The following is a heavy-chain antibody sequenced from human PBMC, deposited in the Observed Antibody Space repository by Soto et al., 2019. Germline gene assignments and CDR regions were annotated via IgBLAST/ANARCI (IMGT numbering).Heavy chain of an antibody. V-gene: IGHV3-23*01. CDR3: ARDAVPFDGLWLMDH. J-gene: IGHJ4*02. Sequence: HPGGSLRLSCAASGFTFSNHAMMWFRQAPGKGLECVSGLFGSGAGIEYADSVKGRFTISRDNSKNTLFLQMNSLRVEDTAVYYCARDAVPFDGLWLMDHWGQGTLVTVSS. D-gene: IGHD2-21*01. CDR2: LFGSGAGI. CDR1: GFTFSNHA.